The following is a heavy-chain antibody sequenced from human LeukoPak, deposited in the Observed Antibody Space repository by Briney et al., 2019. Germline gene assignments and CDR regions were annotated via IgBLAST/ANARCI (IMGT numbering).Heavy chain of an antibody. CDR2: LSSSSSLI. CDR3: ARDRTGQQLISRKEYYYMDV. V-gene: IGHV3-48*01. Sequence: HTGGSLRLSCAVSGFTFSSYSMNWVRQAPGKGLEWISYLSSSSSLIFHADSVKGRFTISRDNANNSLYLQMNSLRAEDTAVYYCARDRTGQQLISRKEYYYMDVWGKGTTVTISS. D-gene: IGHD4-11*01. J-gene: IGHJ6*03. CDR1: GFTFSSYS.